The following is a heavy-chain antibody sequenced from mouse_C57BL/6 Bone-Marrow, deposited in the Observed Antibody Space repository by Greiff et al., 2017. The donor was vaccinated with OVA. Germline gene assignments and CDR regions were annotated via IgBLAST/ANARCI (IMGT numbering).Heavy chain of an antibody. J-gene: IGHJ3*01. CDR3: TRGDSLYYYGSSYKAY. V-gene: IGHV5-9-1*02. CDR2: ISSGGDYI. D-gene: IGHD1-1*01. CDR1: GFTFSSYA. Sequence: EVKLVESGEGLVKPGGSLKLSCAASGFTFSSYAMSWVRQTPEKRLEWVAYISSGGDYIYYADTVKGRFTISRDNARNTLYLQMSSLKSDDTAMYYCTRGDSLYYYGSSYKAYWGQGTLVTVSA.